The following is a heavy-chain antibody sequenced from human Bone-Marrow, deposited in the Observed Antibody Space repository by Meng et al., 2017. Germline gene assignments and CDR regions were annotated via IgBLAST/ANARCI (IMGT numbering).Heavy chain of an antibody. V-gene: IGHV4-30-4*01. CDR1: GGSISSNDYY. CDR3: ARHNYGDYGWFDP. D-gene: IGHD4-17*01. J-gene: IGHJ5*02. CDR2: IYYSGST. Sequence: QVQLQESGPGLVKPSQTLSLTCTVSGGSISSNDYYWSWFRQSPGKGLEWIGYIYYSGSTYYNPSLKSRITISVDTSRNQFSLKLGSMTAADTAVYYCARHNYGDYGWFDPWGQGTLVTVSS.